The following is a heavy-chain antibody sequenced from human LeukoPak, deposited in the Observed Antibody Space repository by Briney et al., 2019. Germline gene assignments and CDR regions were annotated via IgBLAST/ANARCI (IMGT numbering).Heavy chain of an antibody. J-gene: IGHJ4*02. Sequence: GGSLRLSCAASGFTFSSYAMYWVRQAPGKGLEWVAVIAYDGNNKYYADSVKGRFTISRDNSKNTLFLQMNSLGAEDTAVYFCAKEHRSYGSGSYPYYFDYWGQGTLVTVSS. CDR3: AKEHRSYGSGSYPYYFDY. D-gene: IGHD3-10*01. CDR2: IAYDGNNK. V-gene: IGHV3-30*18. CDR1: GFTFSSYA.